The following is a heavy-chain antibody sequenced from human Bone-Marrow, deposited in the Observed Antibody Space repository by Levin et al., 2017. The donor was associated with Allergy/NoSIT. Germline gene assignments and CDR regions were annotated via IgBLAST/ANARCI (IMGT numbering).Heavy chain of an antibody. V-gene: IGHV4-39*01. CDR2: IYYSGST. Sequence: PSETLSLTCTVSGGSISSANYYWGWIRQSPGKGLEWIGSIYYSGSTYYNPSLKSRVTISVDTSNNQFSLHLSSVTAADTTVYYCATAPREDYDSSGYYFFESWGQGNLVTVSS. CDR3: ATAPREDYDSSGYYFFES. CDR1: GGSISSANYY. J-gene: IGHJ4*02. D-gene: IGHD3-22*01.